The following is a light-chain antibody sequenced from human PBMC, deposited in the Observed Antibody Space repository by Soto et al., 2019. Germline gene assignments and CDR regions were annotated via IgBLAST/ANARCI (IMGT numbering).Light chain of an antibody. Sequence: EIVLRQSPATLSVSPGERATLCCRPSHSVSSKLAWYQQKPGQAPRLLIYDASSRATGIPATFSGRGSGTEFTLTISSLEPEDFAVYCCQRYYNWPRTFGQGTKVDIK. CDR3: QRYYNWPRT. V-gene: IGKV3-15*01. J-gene: IGKJ1*01. CDR1: HSVSSK. CDR2: DAS.